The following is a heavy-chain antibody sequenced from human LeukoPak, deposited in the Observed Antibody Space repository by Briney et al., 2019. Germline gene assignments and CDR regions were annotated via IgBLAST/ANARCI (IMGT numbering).Heavy chain of an antibody. Sequence: PSETLSLTCTVSGGSISSSSYYWGWIRQPPGKGLEWIGSIYYSGSTYYNPSLKSRVTMSVDTSKNQFSLKLSSVTAADTAVYYCARATYDSSGYHYWGQGTLVTVSS. D-gene: IGHD3-22*01. CDR1: GGSISSSSYY. CDR2: IYYSGST. CDR3: ARATYDSSGYHY. J-gene: IGHJ4*02. V-gene: IGHV4-39*01.